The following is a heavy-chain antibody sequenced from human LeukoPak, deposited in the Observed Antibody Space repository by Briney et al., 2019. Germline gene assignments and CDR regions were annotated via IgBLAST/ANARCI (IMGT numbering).Heavy chain of an antibody. V-gene: IGHV4-61*02. J-gene: IGHJ2*01. CDR3: ARDQPPGYSSGWYLHWYFDL. Sequence: PSQTLSLTCTVSGGSISSGSYYWSWIRQPAGKGLEWIGRIYTSGSTNYNPSLKSRVTISVDTSKNQFSLKLSSVTAADTAVYYCARDQPPGYSSGWYLHWYFDLWGRGTLVTVSS. CDR2: IYTSGST. D-gene: IGHD6-19*01. CDR1: GGSISSGSYY.